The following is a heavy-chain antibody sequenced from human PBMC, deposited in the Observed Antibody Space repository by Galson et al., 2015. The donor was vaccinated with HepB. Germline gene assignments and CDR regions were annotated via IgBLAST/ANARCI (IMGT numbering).Heavy chain of an antibody. D-gene: IGHD3-22*01. CDR1: GGTFSRHT. J-gene: IGHJ4*02. V-gene: IGHV1-69*06. CDR3: ARQYDTSGYYPY. Sequence: SVKVSCKASGGTFSRHTISWLRQAPGQGLEWMGGIIPIFGSGNYAQKFRGRVTITADKSKSTTYMELSSLRSEDTAVYYCARQYDTSGYYPYWGQGTLVTVSS. CDR2: IIPIFGSG.